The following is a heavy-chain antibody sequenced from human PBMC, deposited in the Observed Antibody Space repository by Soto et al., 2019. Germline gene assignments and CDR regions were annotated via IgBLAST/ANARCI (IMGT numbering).Heavy chain of an antibody. V-gene: IGHV4-59*01. J-gene: IGHJ4*02. CDR1: GGSISSYY. CDR3: ARGKELVGGI. D-gene: IGHD6-13*01. CDR2: IYYNGRT. Sequence: SETLSLTCTVSGGSISSYYWSWIRQPPGKGLEWIGYIYYNGRTNYNPSLKSRVTISVDTSKNQFSLKLSSVTAADTAVYYCARGKELVGGIWGKGSLVTVSS.